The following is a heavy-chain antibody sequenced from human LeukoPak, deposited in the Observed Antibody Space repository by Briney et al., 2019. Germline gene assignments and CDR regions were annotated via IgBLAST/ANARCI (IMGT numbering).Heavy chain of an antibody. CDR2: ITGSGGNT. CDR3: AKVRTYFYHGLDV. Sequence: GGSLRLSCAASGFTFSSYAMNWARQAPGKGLEWVSSITGSGGNTYYADSVKGRFTISRDNSKNTLFLQVNSLRAEDTAVYYCAKVRTYFYHGLDVWGQGTTVTVSS. D-gene: IGHD1-14*01. V-gene: IGHV3-23*01. J-gene: IGHJ6*02. CDR1: GFTFSSYA.